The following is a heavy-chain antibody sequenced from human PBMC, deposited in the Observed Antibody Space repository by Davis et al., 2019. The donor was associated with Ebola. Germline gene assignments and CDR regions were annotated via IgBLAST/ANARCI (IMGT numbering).Heavy chain of an antibody. CDR1: GGSFSGYY. V-gene: IGHV4-34*01. D-gene: IGHD6-19*01. Sequence: SETLSLTCAVYGGSFSGYYWSWIRQPPGKGLEWIGEINHSGSTNYNPSLKSRVTISVDTSKNQFSLKLSSVTAADTAVYYCARGDPGRSGWYLAPSWGQGTLVTVSS. J-gene: IGHJ4*02. CDR3: ARGDPGRSGWYLAPS. CDR2: INHSGST.